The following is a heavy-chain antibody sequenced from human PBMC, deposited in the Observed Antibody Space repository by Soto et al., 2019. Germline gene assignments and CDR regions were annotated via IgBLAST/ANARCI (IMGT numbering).Heavy chain of an antibody. J-gene: IGHJ4*02. V-gene: IGHV4-59*08. CDR1: GGSISSYY. CDR2: IYYSGST. Sequence: PWETLSLTCTVSGGSISSYYWSWIRQPPGKGLEWIGYIYYSGSTNYNPSLKSRVTISVDTSKNQSSLKLSSVTAADTAVYYCASWGIDVTGFLYWGQGTLVTVSS. D-gene: IGHD6-13*01. CDR3: ASWGIDVTGFLY.